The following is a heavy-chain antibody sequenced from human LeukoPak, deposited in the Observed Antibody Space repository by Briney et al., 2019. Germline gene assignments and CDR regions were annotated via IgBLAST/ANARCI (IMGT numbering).Heavy chain of an antibody. CDR1: GFTVSSNY. J-gene: IGHJ4*02. CDR3: ARDGDRELWDFGYFDY. Sequence: EAGGSLRLSCAASGFTVSSNYMSWVRQAPGKGLEWVSVIYSGGRTYYADSVKGRFTISRDNSKNTLYLQMSSLRVEDTAVYYCARDGDRELWDFGYFDYWGQGTLVTVSS. D-gene: IGHD2-21*01. CDR2: IYSGGRT. V-gene: IGHV3-53*01.